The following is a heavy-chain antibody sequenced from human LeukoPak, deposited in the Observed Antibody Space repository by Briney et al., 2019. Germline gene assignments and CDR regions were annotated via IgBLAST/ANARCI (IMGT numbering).Heavy chain of an antibody. D-gene: IGHD5-24*01. CDR1: GFTFSSYG. J-gene: IGHJ4*02. CDR2: IWYDGSNK. V-gene: IGHV3-33*06. CDR3: AKTGGDGYNSGFGY. Sequence: GGFLRLSCAASGFTFSSYGMHWVRQAPGKGLEWVAVIWYDGSNKYYADSVKGRFTISRDNSKNTLYLQMNSLRAEDTAVYYCAKTGGDGYNSGFGYWGQGTLVTVSS.